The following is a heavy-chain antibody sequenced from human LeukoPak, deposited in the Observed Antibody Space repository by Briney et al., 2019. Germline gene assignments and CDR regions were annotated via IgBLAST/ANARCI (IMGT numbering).Heavy chain of an antibody. CDR1: GGSISSYY. V-gene: IGHV4-59*08. CDR3: ARLVESAYYDSTTT. CDR2: IYYSGST. J-gene: IGHJ3*01. D-gene: IGHD3-22*01. Sequence: SETLSLTCTVSGGSISSYYWSWIRQPPGKGLEWIGYIYYSGSTNYNPSLKSRVTISVGTSKNQFSLKLSSVTAADTAVYYCARLVESAYYDSTTTWGQGTMVTVSS.